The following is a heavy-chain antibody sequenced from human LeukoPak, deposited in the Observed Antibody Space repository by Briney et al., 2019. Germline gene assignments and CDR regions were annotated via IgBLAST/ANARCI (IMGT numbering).Heavy chain of an antibody. CDR3: ARETAVTQNDAFDI. D-gene: IGHD4-17*01. CDR2: INAANANT. J-gene: IGHJ3*02. CDR1: GYTFNSHT. Sequence: GASVKVSCKASGYTFNSHTIHWVRQAPGQRLEWMGWINAANANTKYSEKFQGRVTITRDTFAYTAYMELNSLKSEDTALYYCARETAVTQNDAFDIWGQGTMVIVSS. V-gene: IGHV1-3*01.